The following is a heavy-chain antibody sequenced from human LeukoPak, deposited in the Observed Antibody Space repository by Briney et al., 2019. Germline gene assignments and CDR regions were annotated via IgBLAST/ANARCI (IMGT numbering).Heavy chain of an antibody. V-gene: IGHV3-23*01. D-gene: IGHD3-10*02. CDR2: ISGSGDSK. CDR3: AELGITMIGGV. CDR1: GFTFSSYG. Sequence: PGGSLRLSCAASGFTFSSYGMSWVRQAPGKGLEWVSVISGSGDSKYYADSVKGRFTISRDNAKNSLYLQMNSLRAEDTAVYYCAELGITMIGGVWGKGTTVTISS. J-gene: IGHJ6*04.